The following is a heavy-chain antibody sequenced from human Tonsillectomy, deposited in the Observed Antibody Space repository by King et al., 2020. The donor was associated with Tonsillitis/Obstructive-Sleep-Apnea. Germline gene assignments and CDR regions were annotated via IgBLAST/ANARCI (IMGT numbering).Heavy chain of an antibody. CDR3: ARDPTDIVVVLAATPFDY. CDR1: GFTFSSYA. J-gene: IGHJ4*02. CDR2: ISYDGTNK. V-gene: IGHV3-30*01. Sequence: VQLVESGGGVVQPGRSLRLSCAVSGFTFSSYAMHWVRQAPGKGLEWVAVISYDGTNKYYADSVKGRFTISRDNSKNTLYLQMNSLRGEDTAVYYCARDPTDIVVVLAATPFDYWGQGTLVTVSS. D-gene: IGHD2-15*01.